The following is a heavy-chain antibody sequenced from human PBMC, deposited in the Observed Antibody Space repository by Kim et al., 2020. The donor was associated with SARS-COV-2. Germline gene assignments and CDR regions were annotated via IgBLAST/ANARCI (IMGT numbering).Heavy chain of an antibody. J-gene: IGHJ4*02. Sequence: SETLSLTCTVSGGSISSYYWSWIRQPPGKGLEWIGYIYYSGSTNYNPSLKSRVTISVDTSKNQFSLKLSSVTAADTAVYYCATAIAASGYDYWGQGTLVTVSS. CDR3: ATAIAASGYDY. D-gene: IGHD6-13*01. CDR1: GGSISSYY. CDR2: IYYSGST. V-gene: IGHV4-59*13.